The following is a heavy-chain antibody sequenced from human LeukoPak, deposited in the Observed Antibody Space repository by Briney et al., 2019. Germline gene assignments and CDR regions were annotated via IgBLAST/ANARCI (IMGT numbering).Heavy chain of an antibody. D-gene: IGHD5-24*01. CDR3: AGSDGEMATIDAFDI. CDR2: IYYSGST. J-gene: IGHJ3*02. V-gene: IGHV4-59*01. Sequence: SETLSLTCTVSGGSISSYYWSWIRQPPGKGPEWIGYIYYSGSTNYNPSLKSRVTISVDTSKNQFSLKLSSVTAADTAVYYCAGSDGEMATIDAFDIWGQGTMVTVSS. CDR1: GGSISSYY.